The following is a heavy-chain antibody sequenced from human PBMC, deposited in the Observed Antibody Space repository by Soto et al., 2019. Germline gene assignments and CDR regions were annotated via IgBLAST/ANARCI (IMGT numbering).Heavy chain of an antibody. CDR1: GYTFTRYG. J-gene: IGHJ3*02. CDR2: ISGNNGNT. Sequence: ASVKVSCKASGYTFTRYGIIWVRQAPGQGLEWMGWISGNNGNTHYAQKLQGRVTMTTDTSTSTAYMELRSLRSDDTAVYYCARAPYSSGWYAFDIWGQGTMVTVSS. D-gene: IGHD6-19*01. V-gene: IGHV1-18*01. CDR3: ARAPYSSGWYAFDI.